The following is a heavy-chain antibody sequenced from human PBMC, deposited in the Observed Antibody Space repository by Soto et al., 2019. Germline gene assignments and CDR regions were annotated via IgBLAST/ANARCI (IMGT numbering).Heavy chain of an antibody. D-gene: IGHD6-6*01. J-gene: IGHJ6*03. Sequence: SETLSLTCTVSGGSISSSSYYWGWIRQPPGKGLEWIGSIYYSGSTYYNPSLKSRVTISVDTSKNQFSLKLSSVTAADTAVYYCARRDSSSSGQWWPNRNYYYYMDVWGKGTTVTVSS. CDR1: GGSISSSSYY. V-gene: IGHV4-39*01. CDR3: ARRDSSSSGQWWPNRNYYYYMDV. CDR2: IYYSGST.